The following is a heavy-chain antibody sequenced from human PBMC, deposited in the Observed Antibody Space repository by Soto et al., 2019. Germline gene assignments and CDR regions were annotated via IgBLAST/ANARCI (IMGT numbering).Heavy chain of an antibody. Sequence: SEALSLRSTVSAGFIASVTISWAFICEPPGKGLEWIGSIYYSGSTYYNPSLKSRVTISVDTSKNQFSLKLSSVTAADTAVYYCARHYIVVVVAATWYNWFDPWGQG. CDR3: ARHYIVVVVAATWYNWFDP. J-gene: IGHJ5*02. D-gene: IGHD2-15*01. CDR2: IYYSGST. CDR1: AGFIASVTIS. V-gene: IGHV4-39*01.